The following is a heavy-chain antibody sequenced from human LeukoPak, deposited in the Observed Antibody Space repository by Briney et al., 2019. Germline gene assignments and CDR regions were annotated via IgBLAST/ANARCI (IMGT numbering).Heavy chain of an antibody. CDR3: ARLVIQFDY. J-gene: IGHJ4*02. Sequence: SETLSLTCTVSGGSISSSSYYWGWIRQPPGKGLEWIGSIYYSGSTYYNPSLKRRVTISVDTSKNQFSLKLSSVTAADTAVYYCARLVIQFDYWGQGTLVTVSS. V-gene: IGHV4-39*07. CDR1: GGSISSSSYY. D-gene: IGHD3-9*01. CDR2: IYYSGST.